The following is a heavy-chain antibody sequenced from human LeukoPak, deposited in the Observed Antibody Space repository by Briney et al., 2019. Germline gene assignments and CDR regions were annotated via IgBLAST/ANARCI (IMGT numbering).Heavy chain of an antibody. J-gene: IGHJ4*02. CDR3: ARDLYGSGSYSHRD. CDR1: GGSVSSGSYY. D-gene: IGHD3-10*01. Sequence: PSETLSLTCTVSGGSVSSGSYYWRWIRQPPGKGLEWIGYIYYSGSTNYNPSLKSRVTISVDTSKNQFSLKLSSVTAADTAVYYCARDLYGSGSYSHRDWGQGTLVTVSS. V-gene: IGHV4-61*01. CDR2: IYYSGST.